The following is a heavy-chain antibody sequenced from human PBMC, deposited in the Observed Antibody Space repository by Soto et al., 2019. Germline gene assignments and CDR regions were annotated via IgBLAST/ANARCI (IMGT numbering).Heavy chain of an antibody. CDR3: AREIVIMITFGRVLVSFDY. Sequence: SETLSLTCTVSGGSISSYYWSWIRQPAGKGLEWIGRIYTSGSTNYNPSLKSRVTMSVDTSKNQFSLKLSSVTAADTAVYYCAREIVIMITFGRVLVSFDYWGQATLVTVSS. V-gene: IGHV4-4*07. CDR1: GGSISSYY. J-gene: IGHJ4*02. D-gene: IGHD3-16*02. CDR2: IYTSGST.